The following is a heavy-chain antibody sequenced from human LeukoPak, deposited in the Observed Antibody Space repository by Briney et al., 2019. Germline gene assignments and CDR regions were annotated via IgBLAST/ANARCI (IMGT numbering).Heavy chain of an antibody. D-gene: IGHD6-13*01. CDR1: GGTFSSYA. CDR3: ARGLAAADVRGYYYYGMDV. J-gene: IGHJ6*04. CDR2: IIPIFGTA. Sequence: SVKVSCKASGGTFSSYAISWVRQAPGQGLEWMGGIIPIFGTANYAQKFQGRVTITADKSTSTAYMELSSLRSEDTAVYYCARGLAAADVRGYYYYGMDVWGKGTTVTVSS. V-gene: IGHV1-69*06.